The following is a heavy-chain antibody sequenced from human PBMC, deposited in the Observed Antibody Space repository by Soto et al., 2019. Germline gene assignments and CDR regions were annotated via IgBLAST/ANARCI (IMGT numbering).Heavy chain of an antibody. Sequence: PSETLSLTCTVSGGSVSGTSYYWTWIRQPPGKGLEWIGNIYYTGGTNYSPSLKSRVTISVDTSKNQFSLNLSSVTAADTAVYYCARDLRLQVDLGGYYYCGMDVWGQGTTVTVSS. CDR3: ARDLRLQVDLGGYYYCGMDV. CDR2: IYYTGGT. J-gene: IGHJ6*02. CDR1: GGSVSGTSYY. D-gene: IGHD3-16*01. V-gene: IGHV4-61*01.